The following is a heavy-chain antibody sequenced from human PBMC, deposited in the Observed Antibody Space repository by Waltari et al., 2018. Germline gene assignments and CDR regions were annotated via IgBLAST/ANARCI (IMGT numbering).Heavy chain of an antibody. J-gene: IGHJ4*02. CDR3: AGTMVQGVIPTYFDY. Sequence: QLQLQESGPGLVKPSETLSLTCTVSGGSISSSSYYWGWIRQPPGKGLEWIGYIYYSGSTNYNPSLKSRVTISVDTSKNQFSLKLSSVTAADTAVYYCAGTMVQGVIPTYFDYWGQGTLVTVSS. D-gene: IGHD3-10*01. CDR1: GGSISSSSYY. CDR2: IYYSGST. V-gene: IGHV4-61*05.